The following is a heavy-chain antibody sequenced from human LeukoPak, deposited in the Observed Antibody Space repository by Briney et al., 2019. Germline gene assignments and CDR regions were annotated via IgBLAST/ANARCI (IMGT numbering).Heavy chain of an antibody. CDR1: GVSFTGYY. D-gene: IGHD2-21*01. V-gene: IGHV4-34*01. CDR2: ISHSGRT. Sequence: SETLSLTCAVSGVSFTGYYWSWIRQPPGMGPEWIGEISHSGRTAYNPSLKSRVAISLDTSKNQFSLKLSFVSAADTAVYYCTRTSPRIPLDFWGQGTLVTVSS. CDR3: TRTSPRIPLDF. J-gene: IGHJ4*02.